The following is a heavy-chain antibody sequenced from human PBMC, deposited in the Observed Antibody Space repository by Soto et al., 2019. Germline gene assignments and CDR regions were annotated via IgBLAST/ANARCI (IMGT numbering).Heavy chain of an antibody. CDR1: GGSISGYS. CDR2: ISYTGST. D-gene: IGHD3-10*01. J-gene: IGHJ4*02. V-gene: IGHV4-59*12. CDR3: ARAFITGVLDY. Sequence: SETLSLTCTVSGGSISGYSWSWIRQPPGKGLEYIGYISYTGSTNYNPSLKSRVTISLDTSKNSLYLQMNSLRAGDTAVYYCARAFITGVLDYWGQGTLVTVSS.